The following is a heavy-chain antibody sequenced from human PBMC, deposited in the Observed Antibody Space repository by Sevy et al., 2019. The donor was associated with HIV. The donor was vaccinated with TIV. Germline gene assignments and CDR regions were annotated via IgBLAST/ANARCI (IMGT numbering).Heavy chain of an antibody. CDR2: ISTYNGNT. J-gene: IGHJ3*02. CDR3: ARDDDSAWGMVRGDAFDI. D-gene: IGHD3-10*01. Sequence: ASVKVSCKASGYTFTSYGISWVRQAPGQGLEWMGWISTYNGNTNYAQKLQGRVTMTTDTSTRTAYMELRSLRSDDTAVYYCARDDDSAWGMVRGDAFDIWGQGTMVTVSS. V-gene: IGHV1-18*01. CDR1: GYTFTSYG.